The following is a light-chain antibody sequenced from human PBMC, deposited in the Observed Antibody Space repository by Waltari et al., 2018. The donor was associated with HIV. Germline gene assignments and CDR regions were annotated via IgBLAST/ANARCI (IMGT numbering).Light chain of an antibody. CDR3: GTWDSSLNAGV. V-gene: IGLV1-51*01. CDR1: SSNVGSDI. CDR2: DND. Sequence: QSMLTQPPSVSAAPGQRVTISCSRSSSNVGSDIVSWYQHLPGAAPRLVLYDNDNPPSGIPDRFSGSKSGASATLVITELQTGDEGDYYCGTWDSSLNAGVFGGGTKLTVL. J-gene: IGLJ3*02.